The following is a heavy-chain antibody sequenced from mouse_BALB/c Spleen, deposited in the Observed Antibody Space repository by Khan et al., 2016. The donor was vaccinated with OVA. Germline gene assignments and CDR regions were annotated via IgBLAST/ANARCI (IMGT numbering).Heavy chain of an antibody. CDR2: INPTNGGT. J-gene: IGHJ3*01. D-gene: IGHD2-1*01. CDR1: GYTFTNFY. V-gene: IGHV1S81*02. Sequence: QVQLQQPGAELVKPGASVKLSCKASGYTFTNFYMYWVRQRPGQGLEWIGQINPTNGGTNFNEKFKTKATLTVDKSSSTAYMQLSSLTSEDSAVYYGTRSPLYYVTANQAWVAYWGQGTLVTVSA. CDR3: TRSPLYYVTANQAWVAY.